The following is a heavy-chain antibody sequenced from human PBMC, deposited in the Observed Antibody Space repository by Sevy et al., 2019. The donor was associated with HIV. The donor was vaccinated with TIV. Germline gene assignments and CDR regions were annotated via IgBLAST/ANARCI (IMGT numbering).Heavy chain of an antibody. CDR2: IYYSGST. CDR3: ARGTYYYYYGMDV. CDR1: GGSVSSGSYY. J-gene: IGHJ6*02. D-gene: IGHD1-1*01. V-gene: IGHV4-61*01. Sequence: SETLSLTCTVSGGSVSSGSYYWSWIRQPPGKGLEWIGYIYYSGSTNYNPSLKSRVTISVDTSKNQFSLKLSSVTAADTAGYYCARGTYYYYYGMDVWGQGTMVTVSS.